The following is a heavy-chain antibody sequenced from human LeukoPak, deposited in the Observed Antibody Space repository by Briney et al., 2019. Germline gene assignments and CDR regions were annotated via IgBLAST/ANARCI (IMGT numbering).Heavy chain of an antibody. J-gene: IGHJ4*02. CDR2: ISGSGGST. CDR1: GFTFSSYA. Sequence: PGGSLRLSCAASGFTFSSYAMSWVRQAPGKGLEWVSAISGSGGSTYYADSVKGRFTISRDNSKNTLYLQMNSLRAEDTAVYYCAKFQGPSGSYYFSGFDYWGQGTLVTVSS. CDR3: AKFQGPSGSYYFSGFDY. D-gene: IGHD1-26*01. V-gene: IGHV3-23*01.